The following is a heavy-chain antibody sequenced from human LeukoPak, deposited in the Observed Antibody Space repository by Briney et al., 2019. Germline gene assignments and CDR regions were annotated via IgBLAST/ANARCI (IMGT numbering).Heavy chain of an antibody. CDR2: INPNSGGT. D-gene: IGHD1-26*01. V-gene: IGHV1-2*06. Sequence: ASVKVSCKASGYTFTGYYMHWVRQAPGQGLEWMGRINPNSGGTNYTQKFQDRVTMTRDTSISTAYMELSRLRSDDTAVYYCARDIVVLGNYWGQGTLVTVSS. CDR1: GYTFTGYY. CDR3: ARDIVVLGNY. J-gene: IGHJ4*02.